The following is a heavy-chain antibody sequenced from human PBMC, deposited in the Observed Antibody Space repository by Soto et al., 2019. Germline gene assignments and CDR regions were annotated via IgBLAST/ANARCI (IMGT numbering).Heavy chain of an antibody. CDR3: ARGQGIPYCGGDCYSDWYFDL. D-gene: IGHD2-21*01. V-gene: IGHV1-3*01. J-gene: IGHJ2*01. Sequence: QVQLVKSGAEVKEPGASVKVSCRASGYTFTNYAIHWVRQAPGQRLEWMGWLNPGNGNTKYPQKFQGRVTITRDTSASTAYMFLSNLRLEDTAVYYCARGQGIPYCGGDCYSDWYFDLWGRGTLVTVSS. CDR1: GYTFTNYA. CDR2: LNPGNGNT.